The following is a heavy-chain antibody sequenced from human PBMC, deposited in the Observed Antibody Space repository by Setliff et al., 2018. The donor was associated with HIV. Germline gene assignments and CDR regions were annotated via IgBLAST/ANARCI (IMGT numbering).Heavy chain of an antibody. V-gene: IGHV4-39*01. CDR1: GGSVDSRDYY. CDR2: ILYGGTT. Sequence: SETLSLTCAVSGGSVDSRDYYWGWIRQPPGKGLEWIGNILYGGTTYYTPSIKSRVSISVDTYRNQFSLRLNSVTAADTAVYYCARPTTGLGGGAAFDIWGQGTMVTVSS. CDR3: ARPTTGLGGGAAFDI. D-gene: IGHD2-8*01. J-gene: IGHJ3*02.